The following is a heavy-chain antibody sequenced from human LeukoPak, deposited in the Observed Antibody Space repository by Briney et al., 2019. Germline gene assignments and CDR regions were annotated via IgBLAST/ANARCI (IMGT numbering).Heavy chain of an antibody. J-gene: IGHJ4*02. CDR1: GLTFSNYA. Sequence: GGSLRLSCAASGLTFSNYALHWVRQAPGKGLEWVAVISYDGNKKYYADSVKGRFTISRDNAKSSLYLQMNSLRAEDTAVYYCARGGGRNTTMVWAFDYWGQGTLVTVSS. D-gene: IGHD5-18*01. CDR3: ARGGGRNTTMVWAFDY. CDR2: ISYDGNKK. V-gene: IGHV3-30*04.